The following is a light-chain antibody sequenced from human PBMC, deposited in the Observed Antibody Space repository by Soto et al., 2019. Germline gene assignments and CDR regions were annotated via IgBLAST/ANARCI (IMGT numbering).Light chain of an antibody. CDR3: QAWGTGIVV. Sequence: QPVLTQSPSASASLGASVKLTCTLSSGHSSYTIAWHQQRPEKGPRYLMRLKSDGSHNKGDGIPDRFPGSSSGAERYLTISSLQSEDEADYYCQAWGTGIVVFGGGTKLTVL. CDR2: LKSDGSH. V-gene: IGLV4-69*01. J-gene: IGLJ2*01. CDR1: SGHSSYT.